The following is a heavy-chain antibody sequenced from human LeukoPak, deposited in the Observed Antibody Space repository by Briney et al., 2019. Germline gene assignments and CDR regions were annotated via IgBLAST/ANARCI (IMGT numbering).Heavy chain of an antibody. J-gene: IGHJ4*02. CDR2: ISGSGGST. CDR1: GFTVSSNY. Sequence: RGSLRLSCAASGFTVSSNYMSWVRQAPGKGLEWVSAISGSGGSTYYADSVKGRFTISRDNSKNTLYLQMNSLRAEDTAVYYCATYGGLRPAAMGGGVGYWGQGTLVTVSS. V-gene: IGHV3-23*01. D-gene: IGHD2-2*01. CDR3: ATYGGLRPAAMGGGVGY.